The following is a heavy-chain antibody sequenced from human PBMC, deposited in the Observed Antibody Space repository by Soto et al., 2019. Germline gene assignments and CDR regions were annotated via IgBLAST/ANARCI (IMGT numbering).Heavy chain of an antibody. Sequence: QVHLQASGPGLMQPSETLSLTCTVSGGSVTSDSYYWTWIRQSPGKGLEWIGYIHSSDSTNYNPSLKGRITISLETSRNHFSLKLTSVTAADTAIYYCARGSVAGNFDYWGQGTLVAVSS. CDR3: ARGSVAGNFDY. J-gene: IGHJ4*02. D-gene: IGHD6-19*01. V-gene: IGHV4-61*03. CDR1: GGSVTSDSYY. CDR2: IHSSDST.